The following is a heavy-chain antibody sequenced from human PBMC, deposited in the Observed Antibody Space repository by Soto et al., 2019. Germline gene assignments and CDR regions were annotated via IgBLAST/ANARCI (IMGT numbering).Heavy chain of an antibody. J-gene: IGHJ3*01. D-gene: IGHD3-3*01. V-gene: IGHV5-51*01. CDR2: IYAGDSDS. Sequence: GESLKISCKGSGYRFTSYWIAGVRQMPGKGLEWMGRIYAGDSDSRYSPSFQGQVTISVDMSTSTAYLQLSSLKASDTATYYCARPPAVGDDAFDVWRQRTMVTASS. CDR3: ARPPAVGDDAFDV. CDR1: GYRFTSYW.